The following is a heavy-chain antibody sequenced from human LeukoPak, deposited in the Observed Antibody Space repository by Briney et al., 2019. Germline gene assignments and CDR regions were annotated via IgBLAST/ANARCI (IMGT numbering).Heavy chain of an antibody. CDR1: GFTFSSYA. V-gene: IGHV3-23*01. D-gene: IGHD3-10*01. J-gene: IGHJ4*02. Sequence: PGGSLRLSCAASGFTFSSYAMSWVRQVPGKGLEWVSLINDSGGNTYYADSVKGRFTISRDNSKNTLFLQMSSLRAEDTAVYYCAKTSAGIRGGYFDYWGQGTLVTVSS. CDR2: INDSGGNT. CDR3: AKTSAGIRGGYFDY.